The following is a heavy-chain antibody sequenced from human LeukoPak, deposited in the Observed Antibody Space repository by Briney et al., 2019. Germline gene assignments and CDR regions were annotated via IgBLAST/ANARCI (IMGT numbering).Heavy chain of an antibody. Sequence: GGSLRLSCAASQFNFNTYAMSWVRQAPGKGLEWVSGISAGGVNTFYADSVQGRFTGSRDSSKNTLYLQMNRLRVEDTAVYYCAREGVVVITQVDYWGQGTLVTVSS. CDR2: ISAGGVNT. D-gene: IGHD3-22*01. V-gene: IGHV3-23*01. J-gene: IGHJ4*02. CDR3: AREGVVVITQVDY. CDR1: QFNFNTYA.